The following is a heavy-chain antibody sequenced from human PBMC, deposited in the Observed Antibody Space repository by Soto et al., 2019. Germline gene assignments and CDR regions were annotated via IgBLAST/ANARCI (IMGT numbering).Heavy chain of an antibody. J-gene: IGHJ5*02. D-gene: IGHD2-2*01. Sequence: SETLSLTCTVSGGSISSGGYYWSWIRQHPGKGLEWIGYIYYSGSTYYNPSLKSRVTISVDTSKNQFSLKLSSVTAADTAVYYCARGGVRVVVPAATNWFDPWGQGTLVTVSS. V-gene: IGHV4-31*03. CDR1: GGSISSGGYY. CDR3: ARGGVRVVVPAATNWFDP. CDR2: IYYSGST.